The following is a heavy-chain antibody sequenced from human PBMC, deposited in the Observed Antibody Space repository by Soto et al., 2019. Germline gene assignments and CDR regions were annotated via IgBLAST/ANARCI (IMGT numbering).Heavy chain of an antibody. D-gene: IGHD6-6*01. CDR3: ARDLIAVRPGWFDP. J-gene: IGHJ5*02. CDR2: ISAYNGDT. Sequence: QVQLVQSAAEVKKPGASVKVSCKASGYIFTTYGISWVRQAPGQGLEWMGWISAYNGDTNYAQSVQGRVTMTTDTSTSTAYMELRRLRSDDTAVYYCARDLIAVRPGWFDPWGQGTLVTVSS. V-gene: IGHV1-18*01. CDR1: GYIFTTYG.